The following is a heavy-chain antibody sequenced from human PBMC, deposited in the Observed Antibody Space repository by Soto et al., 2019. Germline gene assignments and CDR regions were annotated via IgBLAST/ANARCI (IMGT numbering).Heavy chain of an antibody. J-gene: IGHJ6*02. CDR3: ARDLAVAGPDYYYYGMDV. V-gene: IGHV6-1*01. Sequence: SQTLSLTCAISGDSDSSNSAAWNWIRQSPSRGLEWLGRTYYRSKWYNDYAVSVKSRITINPDTSKNQFSLQLNSVTPEDTAVYYCARDLAVAGPDYYYYGMDVWGQGTTVTVS. CDR2: TYYRSKWYN. CDR1: GDSDSSNSAA. D-gene: IGHD6-19*01.